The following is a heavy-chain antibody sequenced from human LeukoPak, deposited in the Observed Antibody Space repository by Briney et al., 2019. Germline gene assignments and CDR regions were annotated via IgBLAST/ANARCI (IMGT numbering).Heavy chain of an antibody. CDR2: ISYDGSNK. CDR1: GFTFSSYG. V-gene: IGHV3-30*18. J-gene: IGHJ4*02. D-gene: IGHD3-22*01. Sequence: GGSLRLSCAASGFTFSSYGMHWVRQAPGKGLEGVAMISYDGSNKYYADSVKGRFTISRDNSKNTLYLQLNSLRAEDTAVYYCAKVEDSSGYYYFDYWGQGTLVTVSS. CDR3: AKVEDSSGYYYFDY.